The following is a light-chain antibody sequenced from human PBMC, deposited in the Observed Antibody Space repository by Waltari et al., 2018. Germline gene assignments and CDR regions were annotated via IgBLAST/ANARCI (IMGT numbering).Light chain of an antibody. J-gene: IGLJ2*01. V-gene: IGLV3-21*02. CDR2: DDS. CDR1: NVGRKS. CDR3: HLWDSSSDHVI. Sequence: SYVLTQPPSVSLAPGQTATITCGGDNVGRKSVHWYQQKPGQAPGLVVFDDSDRPSGIPERFSGSNSGNTATLTISRVEAGDEADYYCHLWDSSSDHVIFGGGTKLTVL.